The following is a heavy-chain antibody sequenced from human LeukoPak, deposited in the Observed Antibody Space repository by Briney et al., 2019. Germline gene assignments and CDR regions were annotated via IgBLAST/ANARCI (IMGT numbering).Heavy chain of an antibody. Sequence: GGSLRLSCAVSGFTVSSSHMSWVRQAPGKGLEWVSIIYSGGNTYYADSVKGRFTISRDNTKNSLFLQMNSLRAEDTAVYYCATGGAVAGRFAYWGQGTLVTVSS. CDR3: ATGGAVAGRFAY. CDR2: IYSGGNT. CDR1: GFTVSSSH. D-gene: IGHD6-19*01. V-gene: IGHV3-53*01. J-gene: IGHJ4*02.